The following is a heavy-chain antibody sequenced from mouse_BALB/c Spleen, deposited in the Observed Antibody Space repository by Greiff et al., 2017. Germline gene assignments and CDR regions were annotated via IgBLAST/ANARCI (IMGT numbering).Heavy chain of an antibody. V-gene: IGHV5-12-2*01. Sequence: VMLVESGGGLVQPGGSLKLSCAASGFTFSSYTMSWVRQTPEKRLEWVAYISNGGGSTYYPDTVKGRFTISRDNAKNTLYLQMSSLKSEDTAMYYCARQDYYGSRRAMDYWGQGTSVTVSS. CDR3: ARQDYYGSRRAMDY. CDR2: ISNGGGST. D-gene: IGHD1-1*01. J-gene: IGHJ4*01. CDR1: GFTFSSYT.